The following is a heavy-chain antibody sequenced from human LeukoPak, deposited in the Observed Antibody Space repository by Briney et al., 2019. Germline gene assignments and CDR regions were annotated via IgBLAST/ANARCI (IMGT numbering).Heavy chain of an antibody. CDR1: GFTFRSYG. CDR2: ISGSGTTT. Sequence: PGGSLRLSCAASGFTFRSYGMSWVRQAPGRGLEWVWGISGSGTTTYYADSVKGRFIISRDSSQNTLYLQMNGLRAEDTAVYFCAKYIFSYGSGSYLAHWGQGTLVTVSS. V-gene: IGHV3-23*01. D-gene: IGHD3-10*01. CDR3: AKYIFSYGSGSYLAH. J-gene: IGHJ4*02.